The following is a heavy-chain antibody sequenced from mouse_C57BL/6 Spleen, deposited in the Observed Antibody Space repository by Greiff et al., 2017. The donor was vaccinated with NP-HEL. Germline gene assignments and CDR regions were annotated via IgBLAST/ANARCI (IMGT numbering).Heavy chain of an antibody. CDR1: GYTFTSYW. D-gene: IGHD1-1*01. J-gene: IGHJ4*01. CDR2: IYPSDSET. CDR3: AREAGSSHTGGAMDY. Sequence: QVQLQQPGAELVRPGSSVKLSCKASGYTFTSYWMDWVKQRPGQGLEWIGNIYPSDSETHYNQKFKDKATLTVDKSASTAYMQLSSLTSEDSAVYYCAREAGSSHTGGAMDYWGQGTSVTVSS. V-gene: IGHV1-61*01.